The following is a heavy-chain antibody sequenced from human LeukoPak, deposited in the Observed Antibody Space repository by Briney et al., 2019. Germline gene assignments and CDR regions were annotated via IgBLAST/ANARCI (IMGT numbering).Heavy chain of an antibody. CDR3: ARDLLESYYWELVY. CDR1: GFTFSSYA. D-gene: IGHD1-26*01. J-gene: IGHJ4*02. V-gene: IGHV3-30-3*01. Sequence: GGSLRLSCAASGFTFSSYAMHWVRQAPGKGLEWVAVISYDGSNKYYADSVKGRFTISRDNSKNTLCLQMNSLRAEDTAVYYCARDLLESYYWELVYWGQGTLVTVSS. CDR2: ISYDGSNK.